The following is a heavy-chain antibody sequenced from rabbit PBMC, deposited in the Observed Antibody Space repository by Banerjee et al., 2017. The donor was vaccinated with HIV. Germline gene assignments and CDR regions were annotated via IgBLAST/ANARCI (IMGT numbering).Heavy chain of an antibody. CDR2: INTGHGGT. Sequence: QEQLEESGGDLVKPEGSLTLTCTASGFSFSNKYVMCWVRQAPGKGLEWIACINTGHGGTYYASWARGRFTISKTSSTTVTLQMTSLTAADTATYFCARDSGSGWYTQYYFNLRGQGTLVTVS. V-gene: IGHV1S45*01. CDR3: ARDSGSGWYTQYYFNL. CDR1: GFSFSNKYV. J-gene: IGHJ4*01. D-gene: IGHD1-1*01.